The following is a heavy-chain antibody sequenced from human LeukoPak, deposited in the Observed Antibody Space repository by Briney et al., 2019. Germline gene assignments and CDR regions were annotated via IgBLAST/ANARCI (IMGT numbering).Heavy chain of an antibody. D-gene: IGHD1-1*01. J-gene: IGHJ3*01. Sequence: GGSLRLSCAASGFTFSSYAMNWVRQAPGKGLEWVSAISGSGGSTYYADSVKGRFTISRDNSKNTLYLQMNSLRAEDTATYFCARRGTDASFSFFDVWGQGTMVTVSS. V-gene: IGHV3-23*01. CDR1: GFTFSSYA. CDR2: ISGSGGST. CDR3: ARRGTDASFSFFDV.